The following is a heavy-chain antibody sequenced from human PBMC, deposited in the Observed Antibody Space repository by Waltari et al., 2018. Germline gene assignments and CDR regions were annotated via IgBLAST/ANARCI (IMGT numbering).Heavy chain of an antibody. CDR1: GGTFSSYA. J-gene: IGHJ6*03. Sequence: QVQLVQSGAEVKKPGSSVKVSCKASGGTFSSYAISWVRQAPGQGLEWMGGIIPILGIANYAQKFQGRVTITADESTSTAYMELSSLRSEDTAVYYCAREPRISGIAAAASENYYYYYMDVWGKGTTVTVSS. V-gene: IGHV1-69*04. CDR2: IIPILGIA. CDR3: AREPRISGIAAAASENYYYYYMDV. D-gene: IGHD6-13*01.